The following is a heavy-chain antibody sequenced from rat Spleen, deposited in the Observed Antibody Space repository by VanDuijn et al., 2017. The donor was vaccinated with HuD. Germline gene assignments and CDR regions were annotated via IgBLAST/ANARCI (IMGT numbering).Heavy chain of an antibody. CDR2: ISYDGSST. CDR3: ARHMRTTVVDQFDY. CDR1: GFTFSDHY. D-gene: IGHD1-1*01. Sequence: EVQLVESGGGFVQPGRSLKLSCAASGFTFSDHYMAWVRQAPTKGLEWVATISYDGSSTYYPDSVKGRFTISRDNAENTVYLQMNSLRSEDTATYYCARHMRTTVVDQFDYWGQGVMVTVSS. J-gene: IGHJ2*01. V-gene: IGHV5-29*01.